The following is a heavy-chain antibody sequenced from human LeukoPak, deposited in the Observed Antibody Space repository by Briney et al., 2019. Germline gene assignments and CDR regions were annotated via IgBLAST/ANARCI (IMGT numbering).Heavy chain of an antibody. Sequence: SQTLSLTCAISGDSVSSNSAAWSWIRQSPSRGLEWLGRTFYRSKWYNEYALSVKSRITINPDTSKNQFSLQLNSVTPEDTAVYYCARVTEKQYLPFDSWGQGTLVTVSS. J-gene: IGHJ4*02. V-gene: IGHV6-1*01. CDR2: TFYRSKWYN. CDR3: ARVTEKQYLPFDS. D-gene: IGHD6-19*01. CDR1: GDSVSSNSAA.